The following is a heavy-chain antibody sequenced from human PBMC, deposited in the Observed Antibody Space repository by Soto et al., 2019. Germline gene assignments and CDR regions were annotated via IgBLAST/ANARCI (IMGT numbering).Heavy chain of an antibody. CDR2: IWYDGSNK. CDR3: ARDDGDIVLVPAAMNAFDI. J-gene: IGHJ3*02. Sequence: GGSMRLSCAASGFTFSSYGMHWVRQAPGKGLEWVAVIWYDGSNKYYADSVKGRFTISRDNSKNTLYLQMNSLRAEDTAVYYCARDDGDIVLVPAAMNAFDIWGQGTMVTVSS. V-gene: IGHV3-33*01. CDR1: GFTFSSYG. D-gene: IGHD2-2*01.